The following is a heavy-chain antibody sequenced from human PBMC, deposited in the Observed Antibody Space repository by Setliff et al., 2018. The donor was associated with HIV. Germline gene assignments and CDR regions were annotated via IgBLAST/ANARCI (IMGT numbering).Heavy chain of an antibody. CDR3: ARERLGVPAVYYYYYYYMDV. V-gene: IGHV4-4*07. Sequence: SETLSLTCYVTDDPISSYYWSWVRQPAGKGLEWIGRLYVSGSTNYNPSLKSRVTISVDTSKNQFSLKLSSVTAADTAVYYCARERLGVPAVYYYYYYYMDVWGKGTTVTVSS. CDR1: DDPISSYY. J-gene: IGHJ6*03. D-gene: IGHD2-2*01. CDR2: LYVSGST.